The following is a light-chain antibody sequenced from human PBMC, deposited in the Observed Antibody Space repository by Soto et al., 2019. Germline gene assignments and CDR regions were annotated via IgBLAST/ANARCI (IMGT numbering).Light chain of an antibody. J-gene: IGKJ2*01. CDR1: QSVSSN. CDR3: QQYNSWPYT. CDR2: NTF. Sequence: EIVMTQSPATLSVFPGERATLSCRASQSVSSNLVWYQQKPGQAPKLLIYNTFTRATGIPVRFSGSGSGTEFTLTISSLQYEDLAVYYCQQYNSWPYTFGQGTKLEI. V-gene: IGKV3-15*01.